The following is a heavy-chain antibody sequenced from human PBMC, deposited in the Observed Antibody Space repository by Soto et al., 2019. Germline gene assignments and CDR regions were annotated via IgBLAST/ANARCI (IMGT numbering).Heavy chain of an antibody. D-gene: IGHD1-1*01. J-gene: IGHJ3*02. Sequence: QVQLQQWGAGLLKPSETLSLTCAVYGGCVSSGGYYWSWIRQPPGKGLVWIREMSHSGGTHFNPSLKSRVTIAVDTSKNQFSLKMRSVTAADTALYYCARVERGTATTVVDAFDIWGPGTMVTVSS. CDR2: MSHSGGT. V-gene: IGHV4-34*01. CDR3: ARVERGTATTVVDAFDI. CDR1: GGCVSSGGYY.